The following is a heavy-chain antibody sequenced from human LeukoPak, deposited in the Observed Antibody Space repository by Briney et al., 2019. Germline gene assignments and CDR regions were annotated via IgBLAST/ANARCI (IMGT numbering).Heavy chain of an antibody. CDR3: ATYDNWVAGDV. Sequence: GGSLRLSCAASGFTFKDYWMSWVRQAPGKGPDGVANINKEGNEEHFVDSVKGRFTVSRDNAKNSLFLQMNSLRVEDTAVYYCATYDNWVAGDVWGQGTTVSVSS. D-gene: IGHD1-1*01. J-gene: IGHJ6*02. CDR2: INKEGNEE. V-gene: IGHV3-7*01. CDR1: GFTFKDYW.